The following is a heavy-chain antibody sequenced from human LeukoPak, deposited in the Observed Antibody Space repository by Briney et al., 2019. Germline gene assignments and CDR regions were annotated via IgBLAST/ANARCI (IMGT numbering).Heavy chain of an antibody. CDR2: ISSSSSYI. Sequence: GGSLRLSCAASGFTFSSYSMNWVRQAPGKGLEWVSSISSSSSYIYYADSVKGRFTISRDNSKNTLYLQTDSLRVEDTAVYYCAIGHYPDASCAGDCYYSYWGQGTLVTVSS. CDR3: AIGHYPDASCAGDCYYSY. CDR1: GFTFSSYS. V-gene: IGHV3-21*04. J-gene: IGHJ4*02. D-gene: IGHD2-21*02.